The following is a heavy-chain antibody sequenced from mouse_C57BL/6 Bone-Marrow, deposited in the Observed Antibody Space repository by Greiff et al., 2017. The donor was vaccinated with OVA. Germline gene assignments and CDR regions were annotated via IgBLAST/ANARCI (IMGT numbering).Heavy chain of an antibody. CDR2: IWSGGST. CDR3: ARNRAYYSNYDYFDY. CDR1: GFSLTSYG. J-gene: IGHJ2*01. Sequence: QVQLQQSGPGLVQPSQSLSITCTVSGFSLTSYGVHWVRQSPGKGLEWLGVIWSGGSTDYNAAFISRLSISKDNSKSQVFFKRNSLQADDTAIYYCARNRAYYSNYDYFDYWGQGTTLTVSS. V-gene: IGHV2-2*01. D-gene: IGHD2-5*01.